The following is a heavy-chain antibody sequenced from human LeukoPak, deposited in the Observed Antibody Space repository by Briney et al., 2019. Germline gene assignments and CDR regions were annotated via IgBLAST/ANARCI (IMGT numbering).Heavy chain of an antibody. Sequence: ASVKVSCKASGYTFSGYYMHWVRQAPGQGLEWVGWINPNSGGTNYAQKFQGRVTMTRDTSLSTAYMELSRLLSGDTAVYYCARGKTMVYCGGDCYRFDNWGQGTLVTVSS. CDR3: ARGKTMVYCGGDCYRFDN. V-gene: IGHV1-2*02. J-gene: IGHJ4*02. CDR2: INPNSGGT. D-gene: IGHD2-21*02. CDR1: GYTFSGYY.